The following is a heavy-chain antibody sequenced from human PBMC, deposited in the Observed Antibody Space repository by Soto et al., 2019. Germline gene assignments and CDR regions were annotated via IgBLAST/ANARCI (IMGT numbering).Heavy chain of an antibody. CDR3: ARAGVAVAGRVFDY. CDR2: IYYSGST. Sequence: QLQLQESGPGLVKPSETLSLTCTVSGGSISSSSYYWGWIRQPPGKGLEWIGSIYYSGSTYYNPSLKSRVTISVDTSKNQFSLKLSSVTAADTAVYYCARAGVAVAGRVFDYWGQGTLVTVSS. CDR1: GGSISSSSYY. J-gene: IGHJ4*02. V-gene: IGHV4-39*01. D-gene: IGHD6-19*01.